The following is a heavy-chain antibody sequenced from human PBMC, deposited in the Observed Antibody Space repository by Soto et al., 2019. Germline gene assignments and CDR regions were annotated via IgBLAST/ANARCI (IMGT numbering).Heavy chain of an antibody. CDR1: GYSFTSYW. CDR3: ARLWTHSGYYYKTSNASHI. D-gene: IGHD3-22*01. Sequence: GESLKISCKGSGYSFTSYWISWVRQMPGKGLEWMGRIDPSDSYTNYSPSFQGHVTISADKSISTAYLQWSSLKASDTAMYYCARLWTHSGYYYKTSNASHIWGPGTMVTVSS. CDR2: IDPSDSYT. V-gene: IGHV5-10-1*01. J-gene: IGHJ3*02.